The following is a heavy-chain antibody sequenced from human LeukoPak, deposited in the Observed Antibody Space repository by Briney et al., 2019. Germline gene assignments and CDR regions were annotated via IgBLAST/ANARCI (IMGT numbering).Heavy chain of an antibody. CDR1: GYTFTGYY. V-gene: IGHV1-2*04. D-gene: IGHD3-3*01. CDR3: AKTTYYDFRSDYPEYYFDY. CDR2: INPNSGGT. J-gene: IGHJ4*02. Sequence: ASVKVSCKASGYTFTGYYMHWVRQAPGQGLEWMGWINPNSGGTNYAQKFQGWVTMTRDTSISTACMELSRLRSDDTAVYYCAKTTYYDFRSDYPEYYFDYWGQGTLVTVSS.